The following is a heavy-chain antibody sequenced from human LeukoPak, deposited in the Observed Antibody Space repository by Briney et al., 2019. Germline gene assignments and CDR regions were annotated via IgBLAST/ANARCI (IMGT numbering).Heavy chain of an antibody. Sequence: GESLKISCKASGYSFTSHWIGWVRQMPGKGLEWMGIIFPGDSDTRYSPSFQGQVTISADKSISTAYLQWSSLKASDTAMYYCARRLGGYFSPYYFDYWGQGTLVTVSS. V-gene: IGHV5-51*01. CDR2: IFPGDSDT. CDR3: ARRLGGYFSPYYFDY. D-gene: IGHD5-12*01. J-gene: IGHJ4*02. CDR1: GYSFTSHW.